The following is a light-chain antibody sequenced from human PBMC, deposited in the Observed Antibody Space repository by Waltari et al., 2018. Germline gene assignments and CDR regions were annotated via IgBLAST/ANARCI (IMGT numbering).Light chain of an antibody. V-gene: IGKV3D-15*01. Sequence: EIVMTQSPATLSLSPGERGTLSCRASQSVGSSLAWYQQKPWQAPRLFIYGASNRATGIPNRFSGSGSGTEFTLTISSLEPEDVAFYYCHQSSDWPLTFGGGTKVEIK. J-gene: IGKJ4*01. CDR3: HQSSDWPLT. CDR2: GAS. CDR1: QSVGSS.